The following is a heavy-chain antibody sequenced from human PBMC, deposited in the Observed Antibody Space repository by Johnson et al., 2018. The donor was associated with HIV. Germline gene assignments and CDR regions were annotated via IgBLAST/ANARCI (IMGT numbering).Heavy chain of an antibody. D-gene: IGHD2-21*01. CDR1: GFTFSSYA. V-gene: IGHV3-30*04. J-gene: IGHJ3*02. CDR2: ISYDGSNK. Sequence: QVHLVESGGGVVQPGRSLRLSCAASGFTFSSYAMHWVRQAPGKGLEWVAVISYDGSNKYYADSVKGRFTISRDNSKNTLYLQMNSLRAEDTAVYYCARETAYCGGDCSGAFDIWGQGTMVTVSS. CDR3: ARETAYCGGDCSGAFDI.